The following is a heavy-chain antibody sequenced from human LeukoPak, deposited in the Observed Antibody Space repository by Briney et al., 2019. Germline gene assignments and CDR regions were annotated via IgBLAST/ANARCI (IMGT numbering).Heavy chain of an antibody. CDR1: GFTVSSNY. Sequence: GGSLRLSCAASGFTVSSNYMSWVRQAPGKGLEWVSVIYSGGSTYYADSVKGRFTISRDNSKNTLYLQMNSLRAEDTAVYYCARGGRAAAGTWDYWGQGTLVTVSS. CDR3: ARGGRAAAGTWDY. V-gene: IGHV3-53*01. D-gene: IGHD6-13*01. CDR2: IYSGGST. J-gene: IGHJ4*02.